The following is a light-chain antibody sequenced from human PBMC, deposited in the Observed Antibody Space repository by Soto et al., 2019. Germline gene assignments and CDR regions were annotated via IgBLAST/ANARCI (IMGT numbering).Light chain of an antibody. V-gene: IGKV3-20*01. CDR2: GAS. Sequence: EIVLTQSPGTLSLSPGERATLSCRASQSVSSSYLAWYQHKPGQAPSLLIYGASSRATGIPDRFSGSGSGTDFTLTISRLEPEDFAVYYCQQYGSSPYTFGQGTNLEIK. CDR1: QSVSSSY. CDR3: QQYGSSPYT. J-gene: IGKJ2*01.